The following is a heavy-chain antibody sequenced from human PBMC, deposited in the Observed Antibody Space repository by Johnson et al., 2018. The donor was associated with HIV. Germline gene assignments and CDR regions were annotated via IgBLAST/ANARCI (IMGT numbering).Heavy chain of an antibody. CDR2: ISYDGTNQ. D-gene: IGHD3-22*01. V-gene: IGHV3-30*03. J-gene: IGHJ3*02. CDR1: GFTFSNYG. CDR3: ARERASDSSCYSKDHDDAFEI. Sequence: QVQLVESGGGVVQPGRSLRLSCAASGFTFSNYGMHWVRQVPDKGLEWVAVISYDGTNQYHADSVKGRFTISRDNSKNTLYLQMNSLRAEDTAVYYCARERASDSSCYSKDHDDAFEIWGQGTMVTVSS.